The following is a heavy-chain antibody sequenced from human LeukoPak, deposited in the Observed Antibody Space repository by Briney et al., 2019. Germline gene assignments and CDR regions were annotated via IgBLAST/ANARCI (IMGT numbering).Heavy chain of an antibody. D-gene: IGHD6-19*01. CDR3: ARDMSDSSGWLLFDY. CDR1: GFTFSSYG. Sequence: GRSLRLSCAASGFTFSSYGMHWVRQAPGKGLEWVAVIWYDGSNKYYADSVKGRFTISRDNSKNTLYLQMNSLRAEDTAVYYCARDMSDSSGWLLFDYWGQGILVTVSS. J-gene: IGHJ4*02. CDR2: IWYDGSNK. V-gene: IGHV3-33*01.